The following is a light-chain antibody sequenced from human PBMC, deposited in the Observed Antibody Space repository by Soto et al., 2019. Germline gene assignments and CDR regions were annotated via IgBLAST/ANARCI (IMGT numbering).Light chain of an antibody. CDR2: EVT. J-gene: IGLJ2*01. V-gene: IGLV2-8*01. Sequence: QSVLTQPPSVSGSPGQSVAISCTGTSGDVGGHNDVSWYQHHPDKAPKLMIYEVTKRPSGVPDRLSGSKSGNTASLTVSGLQADDEADYYCSSYAGSNNLVFGGGTKLTVL. CDR1: SGDVGGHND. CDR3: SSYAGSNNLV.